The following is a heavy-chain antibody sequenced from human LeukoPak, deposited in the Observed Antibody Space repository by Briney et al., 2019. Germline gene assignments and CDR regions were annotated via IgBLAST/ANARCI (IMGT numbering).Heavy chain of an antibody. V-gene: IGHV4-59*01. CDR3: ARYYYDNSGSIYAFDI. CDR2: IYYSGST. Sequence: SETLSLTCTVSGGSIGSYYWTWIRQPPGKGLEWIGYIYYSGSTNYNPSLKSRVTISVDTSRNQFSLKLSSVTTADTAVYYCARYYYDNSGSIYAFDIWGQGTMVTVSS. CDR1: GGSIGSYY. J-gene: IGHJ3*02. D-gene: IGHD3-22*01.